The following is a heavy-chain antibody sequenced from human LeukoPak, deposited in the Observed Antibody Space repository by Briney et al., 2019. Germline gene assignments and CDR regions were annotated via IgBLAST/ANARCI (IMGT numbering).Heavy chain of an antibody. Sequence: SETLSLTCTVSGGSISSSSYYWGWIRQPPGTGLEWIGSIYYSGSTYYNPSLKSRVTISVDTSKNQFSLKLSSVTAADTAVYYCARYARMGYYFDYWGQGTLVTVSS. CDR3: ARYARMGYYFDY. D-gene: IGHD3-16*01. V-gene: IGHV4-39*01. CDR2: IYYSGST. J-gene: IGHJ4*02. CDR1: GGSISSSSYY.